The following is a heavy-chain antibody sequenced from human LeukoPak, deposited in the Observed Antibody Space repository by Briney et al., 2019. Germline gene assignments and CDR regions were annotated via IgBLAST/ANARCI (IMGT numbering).Heavy chain of an antibody. Sequence: GGSLRLSCAASGFTFSSSAMSWVRQAPGKGLEWVSAISNNGGYTYYADSVKGRFSISRDNSKNTLYLQMDSLRGEDTAVYYCAKDFRIGYSAHFDYWAREPWSPSPQ. CDR3: AKDFRIGYSAHFDY. CDR2: ISNNGGYT. V-gene: IGHV3-23*01. D-gene: IGHD2-21*01. CDR1: GFTFSSSA. J-gene: IGHJ4*02.